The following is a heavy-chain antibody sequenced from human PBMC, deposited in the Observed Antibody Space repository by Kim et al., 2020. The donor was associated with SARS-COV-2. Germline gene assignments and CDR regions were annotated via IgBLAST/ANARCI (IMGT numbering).Heavy chain of an antibody. Sequence: SETLSLTCSVFGGPITEYYWTWIRQPPGKGLEWIGYMFYGGATKYNPSLKSRVALSVDTSKNQFSLRLGSVTAADTAMYYCASSRDDYNYGMDVWGHGTTVPVSS. CDR3: ASSRDDYNYGMDV. J-gene: IGHJ6*02. CDR2: MFYGGAT. CDR1: GGPITEYY. V-gene: IGHV4-59*13.